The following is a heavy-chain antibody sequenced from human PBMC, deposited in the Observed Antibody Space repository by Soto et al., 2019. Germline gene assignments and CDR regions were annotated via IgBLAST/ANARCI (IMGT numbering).Heavy chain of an antibody. CDR1: GFSFSSYA. J-gene: IGHJ4*02. D-gene: IGHD3-9*01. CDR3: ARDRYLDSYAFDS. CDR2: ISFEGNDK. V-gene: IGHV3-30-3*01. Sequence: LRLSCAASGFSFSSYAMHWVRQAPGKGLEWVAVISFEGNDKYYADSVKGRFTISRDENENTLYLQMNSLRPEDTAVYYCARDRYLDSYAFDSWGQGTLVTVSS.